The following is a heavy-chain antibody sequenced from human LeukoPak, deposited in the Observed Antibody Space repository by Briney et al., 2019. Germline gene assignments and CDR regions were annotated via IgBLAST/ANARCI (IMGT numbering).Heavy chain of an antibody. V-gene: IGHV5-51*01. CDR2: IYPGDSDT. D-gene: IGHD2-15*01. Sequence: GESLKISCQGSGYSFTSYWVGWVRQMPGIGLEWMGIIYPGDSDTRYSPSFQGQVTISADKSISTAYLQWSSLKASDTAMYYCARRYCSGGSCYNRFDPWGQGTLVTVSS. CDR3: ARRYCSGGSCYNRFDP. J-gene: IGHJ5*02. CDR1: GYSFTSYW.